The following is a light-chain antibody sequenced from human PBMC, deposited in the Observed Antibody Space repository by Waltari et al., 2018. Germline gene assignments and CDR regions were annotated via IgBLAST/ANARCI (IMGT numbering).Light chain of an antibody. Sequence: EIVMTQSPGSLSLSPGERASLSCWARQSVSTNVAWYQQRPGQAPRLLIHAASVRATGIPARFSGSGSGTEFTLTISTLQSEDFAVYYCQQYNDWMLSVGGGTKVDIK. CDR1: QSVSTN. V-gene: IGKV3-15*01. CDR3: QQYNDWMLS. J-gene: IGKJ4*01. CDR2: AAS.